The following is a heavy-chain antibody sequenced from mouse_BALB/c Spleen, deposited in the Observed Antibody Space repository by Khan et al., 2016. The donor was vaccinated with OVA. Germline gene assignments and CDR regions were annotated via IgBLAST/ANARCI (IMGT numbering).Heavy chain of an antibody. CDR1: GYSFTLYY. CDR2: VNPNTGGT. CDR3: ARGYDFFAY. Sequence: VQLQQSGPDLVKPGASVKISCKASGYSFTLYYMTWVRQSHGKSLEWIGRVNPNTGGTDYNQDFKGKAILNVDKSSNTAYMEFRSLTSEDSAVYYCARGYDFFAYWGQGTLVTVSA. J-gene: IGHJ3*01. V-gene: IGHV1-26*01. D-gene: IGHD2-14*01.